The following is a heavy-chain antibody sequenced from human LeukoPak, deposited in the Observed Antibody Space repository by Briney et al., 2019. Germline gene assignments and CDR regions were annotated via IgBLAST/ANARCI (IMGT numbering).Heavy chain of an antibody. CDR3: AKDAAQQPIIGFDY. CDR1: GFTFDDYA. V-gene: IGHV3-9*03. CDR2: MSWISGSI. D-gene: IGHD6-13*01. Sequence: PGGSLRLSCAASGFTFDDYAMHWVRQAPRMGLEWVPGMSWISGSIGYADSVKCRFTISKDNAKNHLYLKMTSLRAEDMALYYCAKDAAQQPIIGFDYWGKRTLVTVAS. J-gene: IGHJ4*02.